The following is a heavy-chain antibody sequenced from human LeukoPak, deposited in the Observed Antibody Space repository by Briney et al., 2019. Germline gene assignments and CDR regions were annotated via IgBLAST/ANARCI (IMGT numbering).Heavy chain of an antibody. V-gene: IGHV4-34*01. CDR3: ARGRPRITIFGVVTAGYYYGMDV. CDR2: INHSGST. D-gene: IGHD3-3*01. J-gene: IGHJ6*02. Sequence: SETLSLTCAVYGGSFSGYYWSWIRQPPGKGLEWIGEINHSGSTNYNPSLKSRVTISVDTSKNQFSLKLSSVTAADTAVYYCARGRPRITIFGVVTAGYYYGMDVWGQGTTVTVSS. CDR1: GGSFSGYY.